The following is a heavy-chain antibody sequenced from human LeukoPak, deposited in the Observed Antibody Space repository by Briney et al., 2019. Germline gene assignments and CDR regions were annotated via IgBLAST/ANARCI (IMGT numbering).Heavy chain of an antibody. J-gene: IGHJ6*03. CDR2: INPNSGGT. V-gene: IGHV1-2*02. D-gene: IGHD2-2*01. CDR1: GYTFTGYY. CDR3: ARGVVVVPAASYYYYYYMDV. Sequence: ASVKVSCKASGYTFTGYYMHWVRQAPGQGLEWMGWINPNSGGTNYAQKFQGRVTMTRDTSISTAYMELSRLRSDDTAVYYCARGVVVVPAASYYYYYYMDVWGKGTTVTISS.